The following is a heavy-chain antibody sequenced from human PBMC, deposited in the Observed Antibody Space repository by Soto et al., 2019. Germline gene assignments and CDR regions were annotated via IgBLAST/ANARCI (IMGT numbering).Heavy chain of an antibody. Sequence: PSETLSLTCTVSGGSISSYYWSWIRQPPGKGLEWIGYIYYSGSTNYNPSLKSRVTISVDTSKNQFSLKLSSVTAADTAVYYRARHVNYDFWSHWFDTWGQGTMVTVSS. CDR1: GGSISSYY. CDR3: ARHVNYDFWSHWFDT. D-gene: IGHD3-3*01. J-gene: IGHJ5*02. V-gene: IGHV4-59*01. CDR2: IYYSGST.